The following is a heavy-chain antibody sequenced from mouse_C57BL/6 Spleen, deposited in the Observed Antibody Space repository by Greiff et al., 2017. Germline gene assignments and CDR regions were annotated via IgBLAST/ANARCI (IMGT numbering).Heavy chain of an antibody. CDR3: ARREDGNYVGDY. CDR1: GYTFTDYN. J-gene: IGHJ2*01. Sequence: VQLQESGPELVKPGASVKIPCKASGYTFTDYNMDWVKQSHGKSLEWIGDINPNDGGTIYTQKFKGKATLTVDKSSSTAYMEIRSLTSEDTAVYYCARREDGNYVGDYWGQGTTLTVSS. V-gene: IGHV1-18*01. CDR2: INPNDGGT. D-gene: IGHD2-1*01.